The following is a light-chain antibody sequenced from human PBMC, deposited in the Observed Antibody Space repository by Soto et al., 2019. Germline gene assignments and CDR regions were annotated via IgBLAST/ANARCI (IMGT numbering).Light chain of an antibody. V-gene: IGLV3-21*04. CDR2: YDS. CDR3: QVWDSSSDHPFYV. Sequence: SYELTQPPSVSVAPGKTARITCGGNNSGSKRVHWYQQKPGQAPVLVIYYDSDLPSAIPERFSGSHSGNTATLTISRVEAGDEADYYCQVWDSSSDHPFYVFGTGTKVTVL. CDR1: NSGSKR. J-gene: IGLJ1*01.